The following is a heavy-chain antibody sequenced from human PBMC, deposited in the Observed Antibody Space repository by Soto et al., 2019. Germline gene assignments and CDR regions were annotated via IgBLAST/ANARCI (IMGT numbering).Heavy chain of an antibody. D-gene: IGHD3-22*01. CDR1: GGTFSSYA. CDR3: ARDRTVVDRPYYYYGMDV. V-gene: IGHV1-69*01. CDR2: IIPIFGTA. J-gene: IGHJ6*02. Sequence: QVQLVQSGAEVKKPGSSVKVSCKASGGTFSSYAISWVRQAPGQGLEWMGGIIPIFGTANYAQKFQGRVTITADESTSTAYMELSSLRSEDTAVYYCARDRTVVDRPYYYYGMDVWGQGTTVTVSS.